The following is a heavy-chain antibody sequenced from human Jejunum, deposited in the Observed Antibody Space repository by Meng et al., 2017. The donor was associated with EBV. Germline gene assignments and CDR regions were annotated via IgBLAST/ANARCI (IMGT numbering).Heavy chain of an antibody. CDR1: GITFSNAW. CDR3: TTDLGLYASY. Sequence: EVQVLESGGGLVQPGGSRRLSCAASGITFSNAWMSWVRQAPGKGLEWVGRIKSKTDGGTADYAAPVKGRFTISRDDSKNTLYLQMNSLKTEDTAVYYCTTDLGLYASYWGQGTLVTVSS. CDR2: IKSKTDGGTA. V-gene: IGHV3-15*01. J-gene: IGHJ4*02. D-gene: IGHD2-2*02.